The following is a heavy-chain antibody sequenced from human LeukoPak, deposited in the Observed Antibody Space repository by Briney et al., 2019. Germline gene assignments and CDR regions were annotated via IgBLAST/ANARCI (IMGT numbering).Heavy chain of an antibody. CDR3: ASCEEESGWPEGEPFDY. V-gene: IGHV1-3*01. Sequence: ASVKVSCKASGYTFTGYYIHWVRQAPGQRLEWMGWINAGNGNTKYSQKFQGRVTITRDTSASTAYMELSSLRSEDTAVYYCASCEEESGWPEGEPFDYWGQGTLVTVSS. CDR2: INAGNGNT. CDR1: GYTFTGYY. D-gene: IGHD6-19*01. J-gene: IGHJ4*02.